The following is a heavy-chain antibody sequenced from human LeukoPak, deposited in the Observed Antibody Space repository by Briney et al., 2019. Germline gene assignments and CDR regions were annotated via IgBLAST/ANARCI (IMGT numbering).Heavy chain of an antibody. D-gene: IGHD5-18*01. CDR3: AKAYSHGYDY. CDR2: IWYDGSNK. J-gene: IGHJ4*02. Sequence: GGSLRLSCVASGFTFSSYGMHWVRQAPGKGLEWVAFIWYDGSNKYYADSVKGRFTISRDNSKNTLSLQMSSLRPDDTAVYYCAKAYSHGYDYWGQGTLVTVSS. CDR1: GFTFSSYG. V-gene: IGHV3-30*02.